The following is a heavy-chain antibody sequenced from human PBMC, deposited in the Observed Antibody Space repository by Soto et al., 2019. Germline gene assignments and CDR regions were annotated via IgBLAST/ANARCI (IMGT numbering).Heavy chain of an antibody. D-gene: IGHD2-2*01. Sequence: EVQLLESGGGLVQPGGSLRLSCAASGFTFSSYAMSWVRQAPGKGLEWVSAISGSGGSTYYADSVKGRFTISRDNSKNTLYLQMNSLRAEDTAVYYCARVEMNYCSSTSCYYRFDYYYMDVWGKGTTVTVSS. CDR2: ISGSGGST. CDR1: GFTFSSYA. J-gene: IGHJ6*03. CDR3: ARVEMNYCSSTSCYYRFDYYYMDV. V-gene: IGHV3-23*01.